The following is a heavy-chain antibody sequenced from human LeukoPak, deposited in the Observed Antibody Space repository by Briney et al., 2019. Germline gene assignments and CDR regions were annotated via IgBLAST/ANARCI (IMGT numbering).Heavy chain of an antibody. Sequence: TSVKVSCKASGYIFTDYYVHWIRQAPGQGLEWMGWIDPNSGGAHHAPNFQGRATMTRDTSSSTFYMDLSRLRSADTAIYYCARSRTPFYYSGMHVWGLGTSVTVSS. J-gene: IGHJ6*02. CDR3: ARSRTPFYYSGMHV. V-gene: IGHV1-2*02. D-gene: IGHD1-1*01. CDR2: IDPNSGGA. CDR1: GYIFTDYY.